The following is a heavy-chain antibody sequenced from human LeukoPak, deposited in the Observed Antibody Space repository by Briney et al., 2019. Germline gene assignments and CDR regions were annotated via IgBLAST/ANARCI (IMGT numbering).Heavy chain of an antibody. Sequence: GGSLRLSCAASGFTFSSYSMNWVRQAPGKGLEWVSSISSSSSYIYYADSVKGRFTISRDNAKNSLYLQMNSLRAEDTAVYYCARVYSSGWYYDYWGQGTLVTVSS. D-gene: IGHD6-19*01. CDR2: ISSSSSYI. CDR1: GFTFSSYS. V-gene: IGHV3-21*01. CDR3: ARVYSSGWYYDY. J-gene: IGHJ4*02.